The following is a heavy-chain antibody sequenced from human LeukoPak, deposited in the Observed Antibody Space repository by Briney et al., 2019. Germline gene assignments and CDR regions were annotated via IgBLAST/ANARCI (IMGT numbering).Heavy chain of an antibody. J-gene: IGHJ4*02. V-gene: IGHV3-11*01. CDR2: ISSDGGAM. CDR3: ARAALLTGGGYHFDS. Sequence: GGSLRLSCAASGFTFSDYYMTWIRQAPGKGLEWVSSISSDGGAMYYADSVKGRFTVSGDNARNSLYLQMNSLSAEDTAVYFCARAALLTGGGYHFDSWGQGTLVTVSS. CDR1: GFTFSDYY. D-gene: IGHD7-27*01.